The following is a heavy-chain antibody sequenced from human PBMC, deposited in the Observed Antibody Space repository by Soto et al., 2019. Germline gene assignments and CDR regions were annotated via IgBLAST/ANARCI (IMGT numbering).Heavy chain of an antibody. J-gene: IGHJ3*02. V-gene: IGHV3-43*01. Sequence: PGGSLRLSCAASGFTFDAYTMHWVRQAPGKGLEWVSLISWDGGSTYYADSVKGRFTISRDNSKNSLYLQMNSLRTEDTTLYYCVKDSLPFWSCYSTYDAFDIWGQGTMVTVSS. CDR2: ISWDGGST. D-gene: IGHD3-3*01. CDR1: GFTFDAYT. CDR3: VKDSLPFWSCYSTYDAFDI.